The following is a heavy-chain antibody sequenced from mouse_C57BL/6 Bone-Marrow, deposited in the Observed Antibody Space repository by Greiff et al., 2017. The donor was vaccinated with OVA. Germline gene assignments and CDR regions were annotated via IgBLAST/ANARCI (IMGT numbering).Heavy chain of an antibody. Sequence: VQLQQSGAELARPGASVKLSCKASGYTFTSYGISWVKQRTGQGLEWIGEIYPRSGNTYYNEKFKGKATLTADKSSSTAYMELRSLTTEDSAVYFCARGITTVVAKVAMDDWGQGTSVTVSS. J-gene: IGHJ4*01. CDR2: IYPRSGNT. CDR1: GYTFTSYG. CDR3: ARGITTVVAKVAMDD. D-gene: IGHD1-1*01. V-gene: IGHV1-81*01.